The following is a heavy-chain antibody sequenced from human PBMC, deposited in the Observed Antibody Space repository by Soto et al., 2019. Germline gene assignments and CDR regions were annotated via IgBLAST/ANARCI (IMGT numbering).Heavy chain of an antibody. J-gene: IGHJ4*02. V-gene: IGHV3-23*01. D-gene: IGHD6-19*01. CDR3: AKAHVVPAARIAVAGLDY. CDR2: ISGSGGST. Sequence: GGSLRLSCAASGFTFSSYAMSWVRQAPGKGLEWVSAISGSGGSTYYADSVKGRFTISRDNSKNTLYLQMNSLRAEDTAVYYCAKAHVVPAARIAVAGLDYWGQGTLVTVSS. CDR1: GFTFSSYA.